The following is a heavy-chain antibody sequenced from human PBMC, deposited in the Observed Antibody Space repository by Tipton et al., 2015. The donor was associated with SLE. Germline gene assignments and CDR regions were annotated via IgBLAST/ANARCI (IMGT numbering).Heavy chain of an antibody. V-gene: IGHV3-23*03. CDR2: FYSGNSGT. J-gene: IGHJ4*02. CDR1: GFTLSSYA. CDR3: AKDGESGYSSGRLDS. D-gene: IGHD6-19*01. Sequence: SLRLSCAASGFTLSSYAMNWVRQAPGKGLEWVSVFYSGNSGTFYAESVRGRFTISRDNSRNTLYLQMSGLRAEDTAVYYCAKDGESGYSSGRLDSWGQGTLVTVSS.